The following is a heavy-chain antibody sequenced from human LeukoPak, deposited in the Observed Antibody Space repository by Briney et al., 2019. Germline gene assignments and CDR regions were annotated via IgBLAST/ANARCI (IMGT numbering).Heavy chain of an antibody. Sequence: GRSLRLSCTASGFTFGDYAMSWVRQAPGKGLEWVGFIRSKAYGETTEYAASVKDRFTISRDDSKRIAYLQMNSLKTEDTAVYYCTGGPYSSSWYSFRYYFDYWGQGTLVTVSS. CDR2: IRSKAYGETT. V-gene: IGHV3-49*04. CDR1: GFTFGDYA. J-gene: IGHJ4*02. D-gene: IGHD6-13*01. CDR3: TGGPYSSSWYSFRYYFDY.